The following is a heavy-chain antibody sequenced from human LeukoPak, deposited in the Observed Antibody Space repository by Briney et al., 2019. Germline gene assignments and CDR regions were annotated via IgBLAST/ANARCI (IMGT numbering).Heavy chain of an antibody. CDR1: GFTFSSYG. J-gene: IGHJ4*02. V-gene: IGHV3-30*18. Sequence: GGSLRLSCAASGFTFSSYGMHWVRQAPGKGLEWMAVISYDGSNKYYADSVKGRFTISRDNSKNTLYLQMNSLRAEDTAVYYCAKDRGIPWHEVHLWFDYWGQGTLVTVSS. CDR3: AKDRGIPWHEVHLWFDY. CDR2: ISYDGSNK. D-gene: IGHD3-10*01.